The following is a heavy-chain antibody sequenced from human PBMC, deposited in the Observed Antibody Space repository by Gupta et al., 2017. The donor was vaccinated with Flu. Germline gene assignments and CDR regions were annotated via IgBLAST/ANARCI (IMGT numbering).Heavy chain of an antibody. V-gene: IGHV3-30*18. J-gene: IGHJ6*03. CDR2: IASDGSHK. D-gene: IGHD2-2*01. Sequence: LATSQRPSFAASGFTFSSYGMHWVRQAPGKGLEWVADIASDGSHKDYADSVRGRFTISRDNSKNTLSLEMDSLRVEDTAVYYCAKDGPWTASCPYYCYYMDVWGKGTTVTVSS. CDR3: AKDGPWTASCPYYCYYMDV. CDR1: GFTFSSYG.